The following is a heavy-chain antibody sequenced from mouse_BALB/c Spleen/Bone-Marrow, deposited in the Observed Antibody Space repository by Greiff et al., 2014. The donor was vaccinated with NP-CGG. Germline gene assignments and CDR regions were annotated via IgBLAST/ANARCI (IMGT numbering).Heavy chain of an antibody. J-gene: IGHJ2*01. CDR3: ARFTRDY. V-gene: IGHV1-54*01. Sequence: VKLMESGDELVRPGTSVKVSCKASGYAFTNYLIEWFKQRPGQGLEWIGRINPGIGGTTYNAKFKGKATLTVDKSSTTAYMQLSSLTSDDSAVYFCARFTRDYWGQGTTLTVSS. CDR2: INPGIGGT. CDR1: GYAFTNYL.